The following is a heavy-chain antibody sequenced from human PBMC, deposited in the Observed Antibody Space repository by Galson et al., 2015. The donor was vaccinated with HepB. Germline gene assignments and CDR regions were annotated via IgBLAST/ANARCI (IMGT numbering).Heavy chain of an antibody. CDR3: ARDLGIVGATSFGFDY. D-gene: IGHD1-26*01. V-gene: IGHV1-46*03. Sequence: SVKVSCKASGYTFTSYYMHWVRQAPGQGLEWMGIINPSGGSTSYAQKLQGRVTMTRDTSTSTVYMELSSLRSEDTAVYYCARDLGIVGATSFGFDYWGQGTLVTVSS. CDR2: INPSGGST. CDR1: GYTFTSYY. J-gene: IGHJ4*02.